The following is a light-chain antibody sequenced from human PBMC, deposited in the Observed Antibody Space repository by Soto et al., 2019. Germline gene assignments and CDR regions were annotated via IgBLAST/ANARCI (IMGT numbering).Light chain of an antibody. V-gene: IGLV1-40*01. CDR3: LSYDTSRWGFIV. CDR2: GNS. CDR1: SSNIGAGYD. Sequence: QSVLTQPPSVSGAPGQRVTISCTGSSSNIGAGYDVHWYQQLPGTAPKLLIYGNSNRPSGVPDRFSGSKSGTSASLAIIGFRAGEEENYYGLSYDTSRWGFIVFGTGTKVTAL. J-gene: IGLJ1*01.